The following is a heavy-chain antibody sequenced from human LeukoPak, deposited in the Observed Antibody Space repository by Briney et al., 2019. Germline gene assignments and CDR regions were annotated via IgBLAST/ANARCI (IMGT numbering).Heavy chain of an antibody. CDR1: GFTFSSYG. Sequence: SGGSLRLSCAASGFTFSSYGMQWVRQAPGKGLEWVAAIWYDGSEKYYADSVKGRFTISRDNSKNTVCLQMNSLRAEDTAVYYCAKCGNSGCHLIDYWGQGTLVTVSS. CDR2: IWYDGSEK. CDR3: AKCGNSGCHLIDY. J-gene: IGHJ4*02. D-gene: IGHD5-12*01. V-gene: IGHV3-33*06.